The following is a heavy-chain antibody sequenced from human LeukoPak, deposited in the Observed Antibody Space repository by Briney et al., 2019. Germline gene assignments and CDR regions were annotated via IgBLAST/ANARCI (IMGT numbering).Heavy chain of an antibody. V-gene: IGHV3-9*03. CDR2: ISWNSGSI. CDR3: AKGDCTNGVCYLDY. D-gene: IGHD2-8*01. Sequence: PGRSLRLFCAASGFTFDDYATHWVRQAPGKGLEWVSGISWNSGSIGYADSVKGRFTISRDNAKNSLYLQMNSLRAEDMALYYCAKGDCTNGVCYLDYWGQGTLVTVSS. CDR1: GFTFDDYA. J-gene: IGHJ4*02.